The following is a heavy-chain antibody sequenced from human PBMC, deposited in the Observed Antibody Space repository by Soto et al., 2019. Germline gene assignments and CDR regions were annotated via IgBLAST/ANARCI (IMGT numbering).Heavy chain of an antibody. CDR3: AKDSGYDLSNPDY. V-gene: IGHV3-9*01. CDR1: GLTFVDYG. Sequence: GVSMRVSCAAAGLTFVDYGMHWVRKNTGKGLEWVSGISWNSGSIGYADSVKGRFTISRDNAKNSLYLQMNSLRAEDTALYYCAKDSGYDLSNPDYWGQGTLVTVSS. CDR2: ISWNSGSI. D-gene: IGHD5-12*01. J-gene: IGHJ4*02.